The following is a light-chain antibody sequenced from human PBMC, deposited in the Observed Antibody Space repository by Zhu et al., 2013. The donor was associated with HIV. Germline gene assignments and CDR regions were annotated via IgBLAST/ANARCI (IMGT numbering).Light chain of an antibody. CDR1: NIGTKN. Sequence: SYELTQPLSVSVALGQTARITCGANNIGTKNVHWYQQKPGQAPVLVIYRDSNRPSGIPERFSGSNSGNTATLIISRAQAGDEADYYCQVWHISSDVFGGGTKLTVL. J-gene: IGLJ2*01. CDR2: RDS. V-gene: IGLV3-9*01. CDR3: QVWHISSDV.